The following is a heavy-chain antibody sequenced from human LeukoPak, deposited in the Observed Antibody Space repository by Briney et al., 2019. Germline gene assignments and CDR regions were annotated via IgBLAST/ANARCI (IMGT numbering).Heavy chain of an antibody. Sequence: PSKTLSLTCTVSGGSISSSTYSRGWIRQPPGKGLEWIGTISYGGSTYYNPSLKGRVTISADTSKSQFSLNLSSVTAADTAVYYCARRLLYYFDHWGQGMLVTVSS. CDR1: GGSISSSTYS. CDR2: ISYGGST. D-gene: IGHD2/OR15-2a*01. V-gene: IGHV4-39*01. J-gene: IGHJ4*02. CDR3: ARRLLYYFDH.